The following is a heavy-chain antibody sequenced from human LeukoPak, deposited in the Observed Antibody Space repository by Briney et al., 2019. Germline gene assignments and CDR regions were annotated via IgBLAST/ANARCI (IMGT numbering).Heavy chain of an antibody. V-gene: IGHV3-48*03. D-gene: IGHD3-9*01. CDR3: AKWGDYDILTGYYDPDY. Sequence: GGSLRLSCAASGFTFSSYEMNWVRQAPGKGLEWVSYISSSGSTIYYADSVKGRFTISRDNSKNTLYLQLNRLRAEDTAVYYCAKWGDYDILTGYYDPDYWGQGTLVTVSS. CDR2: ISSSGSTI. CDR1: GFTFSSYE. J-gene: IGHJ4*02.